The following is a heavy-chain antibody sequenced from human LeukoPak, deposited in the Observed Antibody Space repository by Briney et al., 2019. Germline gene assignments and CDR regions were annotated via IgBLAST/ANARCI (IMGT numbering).Heavy chain of an antibody. CDR1: GFTFSSYA. CDR2: ISYDGSNK. D-gene: IGHD2/OR15-2a*01. CDR3: ARELSPSPDRDYYYYYYMDV. V-gene: IGHV3-30*14. J-gene: IGHJ6*03. Sequence: GRSLRLSCAASGFTFSSYAMHWVRQAPGKGLEWVAVISYDGSNKYYADSVKGRFTISRDNSKNTLYLQMNSLRAEDTAVYYCARELSPSPDRDYYYYYYMDVWGKGTTVTVSS.